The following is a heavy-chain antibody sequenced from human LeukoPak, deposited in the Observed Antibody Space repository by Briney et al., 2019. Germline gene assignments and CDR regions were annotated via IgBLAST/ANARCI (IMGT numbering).Heavy chain of an antibody. CDR2: IYYSGST. CDR1: SGSISSGGYY. V-gene: IGHV4-31*03. D-gene: IGHD2-2*01. CDR3: ARGQGECSSTSCYAEDY. Sequence: SQTLSLTCTVSSGSISSGGYYWSWIRQHPGKGLEWIGYIYYSGSTYYNPSLKSRVTISVDTSKNQFSLKLSSVTAADTAVYYCARGQGECSSTSCYAEDYWGQGTLVTVSS. J-gene: IGHJ4*02.